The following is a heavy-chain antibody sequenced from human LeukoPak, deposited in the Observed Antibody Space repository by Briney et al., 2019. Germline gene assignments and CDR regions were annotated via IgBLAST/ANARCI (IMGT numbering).Heavy chain of an antibody. J-gene: IGHJ4*02. V-gene: IGHV1-69*04. CDR2: IIPILGIA. CDR1: GGTLSSYA. Sequence: SVKVSCKASGGTLSSYAISWVRQAPGQGLEWMGRIIPILGIANYAQKFQGRVTITADKSTSTAYMELSSLRSEDTAVYYCARIGPHCSGGSCYFYWGQGTLVTVSS. D-gene: IGHD2-15*01. CDR3: ARIGPHCSGGSCYFY.